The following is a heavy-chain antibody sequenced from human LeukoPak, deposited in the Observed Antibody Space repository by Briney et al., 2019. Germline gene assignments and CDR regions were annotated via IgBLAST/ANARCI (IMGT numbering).Heavy chain of an antibody. V-gene: IGHV3-21*01. D-gene: IGHD3-3*01. CDR3: ARGFGVDMRRLDP. CDR2: ISSSSSYI. J-gene: IGHJ5*02. CDR1: GFTFSSYS. Sequence: PGGSLRLSCAASGFTFSSYSMNWVRQAPGKGLEWVSSISSSSSYIYYADSVKGRFTISRDNAKNSLYLQMNSLRAEDTAVYYCARGFGVDMRRLDPWGQGTLVTVSS.